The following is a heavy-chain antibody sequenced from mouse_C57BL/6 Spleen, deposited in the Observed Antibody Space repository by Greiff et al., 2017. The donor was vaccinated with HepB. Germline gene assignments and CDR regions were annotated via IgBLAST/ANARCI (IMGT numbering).Heavy chain of an antibody. CDR1: GFTFSDYG. Sequence: EAMLVESGGGLVKPGGSLKLSCAASGFTFSDYGMHWVRPAPEKWLEWVAYISSGSSTIYYADTVKCRFTISRDNAKNTLFLQMTSLRSEDTAMYYCARGYYGSSYVDYWGQGTTLTVSS. V-gene: IGHV5-17*01. CDR3: ARGYYGSSYVDY. D-gene: IGHD1-1*01. CDR2: ISSGSSTI. J-gene: IGHJ2*01.